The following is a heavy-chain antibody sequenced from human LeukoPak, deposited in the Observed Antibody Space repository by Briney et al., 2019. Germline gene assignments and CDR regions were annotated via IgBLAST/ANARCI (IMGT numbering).Heavy chain of an antibody. J-gene: IGHJ4*02. V-gene: IGHV3-23*01. CDR3: AREGYSSGWPQMY. CDR1: GDSISSSSSY. Sequence: PSETLSLTCTVSGDSISSSSSYWGWIRQPPGKGLEWVSAISGSGGSTYYADSVKGRFTISRDNSKNTLYLQMNSLRAEDTAVYYCAREGYSSGWPQMYWGQGTLVTVSS. CDR2: ISGSGGST. D-gene: IGHD6-25*01.